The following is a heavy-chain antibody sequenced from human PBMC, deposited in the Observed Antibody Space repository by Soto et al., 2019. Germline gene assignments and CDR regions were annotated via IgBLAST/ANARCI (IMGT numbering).Heavy chain of an antibody. CDR3: SYGADYYFDY. V-gene: IGHV3-15*07. Sequence: GGSLRLSCSASGLTLTNVFMNWVRRAPGKGLEWAGRIKSKTDGGTTDYAAPVRGRFTISSDDSKNTLYLQMNSLKTEDTAVYYCSYGADYYFDYWGQGTLVTVSS. D-gene: IGHD4-17*01. CDR1: GLTLTNVF. CDR2: IKSKTDGGTT. J-gene: IGHJ4*02.